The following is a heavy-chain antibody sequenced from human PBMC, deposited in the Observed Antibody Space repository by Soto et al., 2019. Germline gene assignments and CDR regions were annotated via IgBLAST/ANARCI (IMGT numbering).Heavy chain of an antibody. CDR1: GGTFSSYT. CDR2: IIPILGIA. V-gene: IGHV1-69*08. D-gene: IGHD2-2*01. J-gene: IGHJ4*02. CDR3: ARDEGYQGLGGY. Sequence: QVQLVQSGAEVKKPGSSVKVSCKASGGTFSSYTISWVRQAPGQGLEWMGRIIPILGIANYAQKFQGRVTITADKSTSTAYMDLSSLRSEDTAVYYCARDEGYQGLGGYWGQGTLVTVSS.